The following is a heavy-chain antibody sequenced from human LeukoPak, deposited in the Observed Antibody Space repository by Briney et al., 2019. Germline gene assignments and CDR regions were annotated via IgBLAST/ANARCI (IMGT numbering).Heavy chain of an antibody. Sequence: PGGSLRLSCAASGFTFDDYAMHWVRQAPGKDLEWVSGISWNSGSIGYADSVKGRFTISRDNAKNSLYLQMNSLRAEDTALYYCAKESTDSSGYWQGPFDYWGQGTLVTVSS. J-gene: IGHJ4*02. CDR2: ISWNSGSI. D-gene: IGHD3-22*01. CDR3: AKESTDSSGYWQGPFDY. V-gene: IGHV3-9*01. CDR1: GFTFDDYA.